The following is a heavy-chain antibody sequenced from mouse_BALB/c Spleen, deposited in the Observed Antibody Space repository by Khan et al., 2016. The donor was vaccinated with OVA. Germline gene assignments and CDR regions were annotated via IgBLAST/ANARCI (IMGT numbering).Heavy chain of an antibody. Sequence: VQLQESGPGLVAPSQSLSSTCTVSGFSLSRYNIHWVRQPPGKGLEWLGVIWGGGGTDYNSTLKSRLSISKDNSKSQVFLKMNSLQTDDTAMYYCARAYYRYDGYYAMDYWGQGTSVTVS. J-gene: IGHJ4*01. CDR2: IWGGGGT. CDR3: ARAYYRYDGYYAMDY. CDR1: GFSLSRYN. D-gene: IGHD2-14*01. V-gene: IGHV2-6-4*01.